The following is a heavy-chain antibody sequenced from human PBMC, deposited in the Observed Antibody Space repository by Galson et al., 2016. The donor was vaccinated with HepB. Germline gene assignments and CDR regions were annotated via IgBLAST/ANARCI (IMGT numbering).Heavy chain of an antibody. J-gene: IGHJ4*02. Sequence: SLRLSCAVSGISITNYGMHWVRQAPGKGLEWVGSISFDGTKEYYADSVQGRFTISRDNFKNTVSLQMNSLRREDTAVYFCAKSSAVLGATAPVDYWGRGTLVTVSS. CDR2: ISFDGTKE. V-gene: IGHV3-30*18. CDR3: AKSSAVLGATAPVDY. CDR1: GISITNYG. D-gene: IGHD1-26*01.